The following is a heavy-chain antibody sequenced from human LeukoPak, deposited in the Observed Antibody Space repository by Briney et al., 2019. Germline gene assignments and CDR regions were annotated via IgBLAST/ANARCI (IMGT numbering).Heavy chain of an antibody. CDR3: AKVGAAVRPFSALDY. CDR1: GFTFSSYG. J-gene: IGHJ4*02. CDR2: ISGSGGST. Sequence: GGSLRLSCAASGFTFSSYGMSWVRQAPGKGLEWVSAISGSGGSTYYADSVKGRFTISRDNSKNTLYLQMNSLRAEDTAVYYCAKVGAAVRPFSALDYWGQGTLVTVSS. D-gene: IGHD6-13*01. V-gene: IGHV3-23*01.